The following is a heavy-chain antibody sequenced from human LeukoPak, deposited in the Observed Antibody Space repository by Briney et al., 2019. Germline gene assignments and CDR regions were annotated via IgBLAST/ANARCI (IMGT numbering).Heavy chain of an antibody. D-gene: IGHD1-14*01. CDR1: GYDFTSSW. J-gene: IGHJ4*02. V-gene: IGHV5-10-1*01. CDR3: ARQGSTTITV. Sequence: GESLKISCKASGYDFTSSWINWVRQMPGKGLEWMGRIDPSDSYTNYNPSLQGHATMSVDKSVTTAFLHWSSLKASDTAMYYCARQGSTTITVWGQGTQVTVSS. CDR2: IDPSDSYT.